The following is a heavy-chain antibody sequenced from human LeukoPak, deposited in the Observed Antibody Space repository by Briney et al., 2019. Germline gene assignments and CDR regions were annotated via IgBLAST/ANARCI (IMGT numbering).Heavy chain of an antibody. D-gene: IGHD2-21*01. J-gene: IGHJ1*01. CDR3: AIIGTPGETEYYRL. CDR1: GYSISSGYY. CDR2: IRYDAGTR. V-gene: IGHV3-7*01. Sequence: PSETLSLTCTVSGYSISSGYYWGWIRQPPGKGPEWLATIRYDAGTRYYADSMRGRFTISRDNAQNSLYLQINSLRAEDTAIYYCAIIGTPGETEYYRLWGQGTRVTVSS.